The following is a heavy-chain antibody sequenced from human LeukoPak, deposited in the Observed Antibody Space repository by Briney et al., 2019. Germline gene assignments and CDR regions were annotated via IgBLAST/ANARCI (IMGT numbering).Heavy chain of an antibody. CDR2: INPNSGGT. D-gene: IGHD5-12*01. V-gene: IGHV1-2*06. CDR1: GYTFTGYY. J-gene: IGHJ4*02. Sequence: ASVKVSCKASGYTFTGYYMHWVRQAPGQGLEWMGRINPNSGGTNYAQKFQGRVTMTRDTSISTAYMELSRLRSDDTAVYYCARTSYSGYDLGYWGQGTLVTVSS. CDR3: ARTSYSGYDLGY.